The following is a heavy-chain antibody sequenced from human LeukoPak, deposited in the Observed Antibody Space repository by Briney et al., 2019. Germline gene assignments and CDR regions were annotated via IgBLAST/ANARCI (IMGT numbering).Heavy chain of an antibody. D-gene: IGHD2-2*01. Sequence: ASVKVSCKASGYTFTDYFMHWVRQAPGQGLEWMGLINPNSGGTNYAQKFEGRVTMTRDTSISTAYMELRSLRSDDTAVYYCARVEGYCSSTSCRKDFDYWGQGTLVTVSS. CDR3: ARVEGYCSSTSCRKDFDY. CDR1: GYTFTDYF. V-gene: IGHV1-2*02. CDR2: INPNSGGT. J-gene: IGHJ4*02.